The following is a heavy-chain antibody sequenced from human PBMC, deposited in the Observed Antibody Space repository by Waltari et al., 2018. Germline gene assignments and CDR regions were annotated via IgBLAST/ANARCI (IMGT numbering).Heavy chain of an antibody. Sequence: EVQLVESGGGLVKPGGSLRLSCAASGFTFSSYSMNWIRQAPGKGLEWVSVISSSGSYKDYADSVKGRFTISRDNAKNSLHLQMNSLGAEDTAVYYCARDREQGSHYWGQGTLVIVSS. V-gene: IGHV3-21*01. CDR2: ISSSGSYK. D-gene: IGHD1-26*01. CDR3: ARDREQGSHY. J-gene: IGHJ4*02. CDR1: GFTFSSYS.